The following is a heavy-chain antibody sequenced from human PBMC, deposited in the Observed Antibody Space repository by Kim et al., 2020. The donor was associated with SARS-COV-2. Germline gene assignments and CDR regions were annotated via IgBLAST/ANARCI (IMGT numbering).Heavy chain of an antibody. Sequence: ASVKVSCKASGYTFTSYGISWVRQAPGQGFEWMGWISAYNGNTNYAQKLQGRVTMTTDTSTSTAYMELRSLRSDDTAVYYCARNGLVDYYYGMDVWGQGTTVTVSS. CDR2: ISAYNGNT. CDR1: GYTFTSYG. D-gene: IGHD3-16*01. CDR3: ARNGLVDYYYGMDV. V-gene: IGHV1-18*04. J-gene: IGHJ6*02.